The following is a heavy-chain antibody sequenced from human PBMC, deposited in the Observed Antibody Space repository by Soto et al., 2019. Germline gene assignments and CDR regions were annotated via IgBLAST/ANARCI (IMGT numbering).Heavy chain of an antibody. CDR2: IIPIFGTA. J-gene: IGHJ6*02. V-gene: IGHV1-69*13. D-gene: IGHD5-12*01. Sequence: SVKVSCKASGVTFSSYAISWVRQAPGQGLEWMGGIIPIFGTANYAQKFQGRVTITADESTSTAYMELSSLRSEDTAVYYCARAEIVATTFHPRNYYYYGMDVWGQGTTVTVSS. CDR1: GVTFSSYA. CDR3: ARAEIVATTFHPRNYYYYGMDV.